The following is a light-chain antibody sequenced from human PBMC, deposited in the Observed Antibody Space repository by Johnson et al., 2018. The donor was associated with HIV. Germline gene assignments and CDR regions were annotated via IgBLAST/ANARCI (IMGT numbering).Light chain of an antibody. CDR3: GTWDSSLSVNYV. V-gene: IGLV1-51*02. Sequence: QPVLTQPPSVSAAPGQKVTISCSGSSSNIGNNYVSWYQQLPGTATKLLIYENNKRPSGIPDRFSGSKSGTSATLGITGLQTGDEADYYCGTWDSSLSVNYVFGTGTKVTVL. CDR2: ENN. CDR1: SSNIGNNY. J-gene: IGLJ1*01.